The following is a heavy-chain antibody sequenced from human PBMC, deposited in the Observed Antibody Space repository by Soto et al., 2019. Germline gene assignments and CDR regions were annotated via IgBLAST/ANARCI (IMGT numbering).Heavy chain of an antibody. J-gene: IGHJ6*02. V-gene: IGHV1-3*01. CDR2: INAGNGNT. Sequence: QVQLVQSGAEVKKPGASVKVSCKASGYTFTSYAMHWVRQAPGQRLEWMGWINAGNGNTKYSQKFQGRVTITRDTSASTAYMELSSLRSEDTAVYYCATQTGGSYEEGLAAYYYYGMDVWGQGTTVTVSS. CDR3: ATQTGGSYEEGLAAYYYYGMDV. D-gene: IGHD5-12*01. CDR1: GYTFTSYA.